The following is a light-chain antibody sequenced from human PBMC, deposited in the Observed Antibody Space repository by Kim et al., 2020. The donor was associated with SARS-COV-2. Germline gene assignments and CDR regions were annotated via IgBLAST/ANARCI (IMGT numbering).Light chain of an antibody. CDR2: DTS. CDR3: QQYGSSPRT. Sequence: LSPGDRATLSCRASQSVSSSYLAWYQQKPGQAPRLLIYDTSSRATGIPDRFSGSGSGTDFILTISRLDPEDLAVYYCQQYGSSPRTFGQGTKLEIK. J-gene: IGKJ2*01. CDR1: QSVSSSY. V-gene: IGKV3-20*01.